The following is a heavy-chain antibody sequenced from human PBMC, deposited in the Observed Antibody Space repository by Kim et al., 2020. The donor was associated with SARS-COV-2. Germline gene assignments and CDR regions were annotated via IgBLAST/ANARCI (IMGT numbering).Heavy chain of an antibody. J-gene: IGHJ6*02. V-gene: IGHV1-46*01. CDR3: ARPRSAWNYYYGMDV. D-gene: IGHD6-19*01. Sequence: AQKFQGRVTMTRETYTTTVYMELSSLRSEDTAIYYCARPRSAWNYYYGMDVWGQGTTVTVSS.